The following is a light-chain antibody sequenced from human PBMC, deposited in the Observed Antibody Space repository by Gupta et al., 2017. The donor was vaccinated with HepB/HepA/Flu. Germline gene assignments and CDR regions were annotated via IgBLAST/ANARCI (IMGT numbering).Light chain of an antibody. V-gene: IGLV10-54*04. CDR1: NNNVGYQG. CDR3: SAWDSIRRVWV. J-gene: IGLJ3*02. Sequence: QAGLTQPPSVSRALRQTATLTCTGNNNNVGYQGATWLQQHQGHPPKLLSYRNNNRPSGISERFSASRSGNTASLTITGLQPEDEADYYCSAWDSIRRVWVFGGGTKLTVL. CDR2: RNN.